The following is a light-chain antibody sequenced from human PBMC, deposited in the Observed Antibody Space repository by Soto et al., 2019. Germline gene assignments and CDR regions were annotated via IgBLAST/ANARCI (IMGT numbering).Light chain of an antibody. CDR1: QSVSNNY. Sequence: EIVLTQSPGTLSLSPGERATLSCRASQSVSNNYLAWYQQKPGQAPRLLFHGASSRAAGIPDRFSGSGSGTDFTLTISRLEPEDSAVYYCQQYGSSPITFGQGTRLEIK. CDR2: GAS. V-gene: IGKV3-20*01. CDR3: QQYGSSPIT. J-gene: IGKJ5*01.